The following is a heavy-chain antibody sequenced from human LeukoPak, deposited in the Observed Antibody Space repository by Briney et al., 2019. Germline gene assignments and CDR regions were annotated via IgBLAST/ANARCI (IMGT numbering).Heavy chain of an antibody. J-gene: IGHJ6*02. CDR1: GFTFSSYG. D-gene: IGHD2-8*01. CDR3: SKSPPCTNGVCHYYYYYYGMDV. Sequence: GGSLRLSCAASGFTFSSYGMSWVRQAPGKGLEWVSGISGSGVSAISGSGVSTYYADSVKGRFTISRDNSKNTLYLQMNSLRAEDTAVYYCSKSPPCTNGVCHYYYYYYGMDVWGQGTTVTVSS. V-gene: IGHV3-23*01. CDR2: ISGSGVST.